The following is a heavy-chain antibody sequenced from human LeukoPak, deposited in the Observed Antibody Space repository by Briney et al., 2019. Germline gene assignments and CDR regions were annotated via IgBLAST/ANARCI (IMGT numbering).Heavy chain of an antibody. V-gene: IGHV4-39*01. CDR3: ARSYSSVHGMDV. CDR2: IYYSGST. Sequence: SETLSLTCTVSGGSISSSSYYWGWIRQPPGKGLEWIGSIYYSGSTYYNPSLKSRVTISVDTSKNQFSLKLSSVTAADTAVYYCARSYSSVHGMDVWGQGTTVTVSS. CDR1: GGSISSSSYY. D-gene: IGHD3-22*01. J-gene: IGHJ6*02.